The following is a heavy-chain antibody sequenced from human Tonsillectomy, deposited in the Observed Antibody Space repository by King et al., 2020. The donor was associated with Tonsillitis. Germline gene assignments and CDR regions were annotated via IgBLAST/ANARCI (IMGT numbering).Heavy chain of an antibody. CDR2: ISGSASTI. V-gene: IGHV3-64D*06. CDR1: GFTFSSFA. CDR3: VKSYWFGVDY. Sequence: EVQLVQSGGGLVQPGGSLRLSCSASGFTFSSFAMNWVRQAPGKGLEYVAAISGSASTIYHADSVKGRFTISRDNSKNTLYLQMNSLKIEDTAVYYCVKSYWFGVDYWGQGTLVTVSS. D-gene: IGHD3-10*01. J-gene: IGHJ4*02.